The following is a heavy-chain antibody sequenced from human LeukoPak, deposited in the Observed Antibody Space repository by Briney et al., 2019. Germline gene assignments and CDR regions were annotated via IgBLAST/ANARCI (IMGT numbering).Heavy chain of an antibody. J-gene: IGHJ4*02. D-gene: IGHD6-19*01. Sequence: SETLSLTCAVSGGSINSHYWSWIRQPPGKGLEWIGDIYYTGRNDYNPSLKSRVTISLDTSKNHLSLNLTSVLAADTAIYYCVRRDPGWNYFDYWGQGILVTVSS. CDR1: GGSINSHY. V-gene: IGHV4-59*08. CDR3: VRRDPGWNYFDY. CDR2: IYYTGRN.